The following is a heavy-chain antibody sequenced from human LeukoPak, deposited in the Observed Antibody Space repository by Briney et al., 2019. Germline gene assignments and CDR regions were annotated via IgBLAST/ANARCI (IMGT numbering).Heavy chain of an antibody. D-gene: IGHD2-15*01. CDR3: ARSPCSGGSCYDY. CDR2: IYSGGST. CDR1: GFTFSNYA. J-gene: IGHJ4*02. Sequence: QPGGSLRLSCAASGFTFSNYAMSWVRQAPGKGLEWVSVIYSGGSTYYADSVKGRFTISRHNSKNTLYLQMNSLRAEDTAVYYCARSPCSGGSCYDYWGQGTLVTVSS. V-gene: IGHV3-53*04.